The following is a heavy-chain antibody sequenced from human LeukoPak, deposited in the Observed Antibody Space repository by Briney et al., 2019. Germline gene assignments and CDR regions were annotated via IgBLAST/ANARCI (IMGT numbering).Heavy chain of an antibody. CDR3: ARDQDY. V-gene: IGHV4-30-2*01. Sequence: SETLSLTCAVSGGSISSGGYSWSWIRQPPGKGLEWIGYIYHSGSTYYNPSLKSRVTISVDRSKSQFSLKLSFVTAADTAVYYCARDQDYWGQGTLVTVSS. J-gene: IGHJ4*02. CDR1: GGSISSGGYS. CDR2: IYHSGST.